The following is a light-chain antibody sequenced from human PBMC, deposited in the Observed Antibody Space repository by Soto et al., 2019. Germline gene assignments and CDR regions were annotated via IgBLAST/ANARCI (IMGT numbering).Light chain of an antibody. Sequence: DIQMTQSPSSLSASVGDRVTITCRASQSISSYLNWYQQKPGKAPKLLIYAASSLQSGVQSRFSGSGSGTDFPLTISSLQPEAFATYDCQQNYSTPWTFGQGTKVEIK. V-gene: IGKV1-39*01. CDR2: AAS. CDR1: QSISSY. J-gene: IGKJ1*01. CDR3: QQNYSTPWT.